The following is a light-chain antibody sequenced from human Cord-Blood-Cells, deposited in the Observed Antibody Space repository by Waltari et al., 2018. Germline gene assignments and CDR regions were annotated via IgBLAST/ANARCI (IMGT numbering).Light chain of an antibody. J-gene: IGKJ2*01. CDR3: HQYNNWYT. CDR2: VAT. Sequence: EIVITQSQPTLSVSPGERATRSCRASQRVSSNLPWYHQKPGQAPRLLIYVATTRATGITARFSGSGSETKFTLTISRLQSEDFSVYHCHQYNNWYTFGQGTKLEIK. CDR1: QRVSSN. V-gene: IGKV3-15*01.